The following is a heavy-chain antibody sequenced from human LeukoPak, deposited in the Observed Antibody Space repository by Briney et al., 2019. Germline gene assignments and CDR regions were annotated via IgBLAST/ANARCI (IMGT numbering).Heavy chain of an antibody. Sequence: GGTLRLSCAASGFTFSSYGMHWVRQAPGKGLEWVAFIRYDGSNKYYADSVKGRFTNSRHNYKNTLYLQMNSLRAEETAVYFCYTHYYGAGSYYDYWGQETLVTVSS. J-gene: IGHJ4*02. D-gene: IGHD3-10*01. V-gene: IGHV3-30*02. CDR1: GFTFSSYG. CDR2: IRYDGSNK. CDR3: YTHYYGAGSYYDY.